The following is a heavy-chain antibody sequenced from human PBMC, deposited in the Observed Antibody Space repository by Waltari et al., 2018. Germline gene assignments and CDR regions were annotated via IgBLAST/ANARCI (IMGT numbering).Heavy chain of an antibody. CDR1: GFTFSSYE. D-gene: IGHD2-21*02. CDR3: ARHQDWVVTAPQYDAFDI. Sequence: VHGGGSLRLSCAASGFTFSSYEMNWVRQAPGKGLEWVSYISSSGSTIYYADSVKGRFTISRDNAKNSLYLQMNSLRAEDTAVYYCARHQDWVVTAPQYDAFDIWGQGTMVTVSS. J-gene: IGHJ3*02. CDR2: ISSSGSTI. V-gene: IGHV3-48*03.